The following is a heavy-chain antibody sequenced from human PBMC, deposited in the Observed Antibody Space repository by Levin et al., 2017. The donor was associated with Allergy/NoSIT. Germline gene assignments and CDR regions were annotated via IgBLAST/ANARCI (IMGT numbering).Heavy chain of an antibody. Sequence: GGSLRLSCAASGITFSSHAMTWVRQAPGKGLEWVSSISGRGGNTYYADSVKGRFTISRDNSKNTVSVQMNSLRAEDTAVYYCAKGRFVNGGDSLDSWGQGTLVTVSS. CDR3: AKGRFVNGGDSLDS. CDR1: GITFSSHA. CDR2: ISGRGGNT. D-gene: IGHD4-23*01. J-gene: IGHJ4*02. V-gene: IGHV3-23*01.